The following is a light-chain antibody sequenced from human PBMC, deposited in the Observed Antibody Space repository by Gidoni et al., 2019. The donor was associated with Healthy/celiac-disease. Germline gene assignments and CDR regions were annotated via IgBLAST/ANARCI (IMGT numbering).Light chain of an antibody. V-gene: IGKV3-20*01. Sequence: EIVFTQSPGTLSLSPGERATLSCRASQSVSSCYLAWYQQKPGQAPRLLIYGASSRATGIPDRFSGSGSGTDFTLTISRLEPEDFAVYYCQQYGSSPGITFGQGTRLEIK. J-gene: IGKJ5*01. CDR2: GAS. CDR1: QSVSSCY. CDR3: QQYGSSPGIT.